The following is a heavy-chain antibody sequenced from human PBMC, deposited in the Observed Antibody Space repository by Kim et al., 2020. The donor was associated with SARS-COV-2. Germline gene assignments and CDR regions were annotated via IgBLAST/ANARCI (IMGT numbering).Heavy chain of an antibody. D-gene: IGHD2-21*02. J-gene: IGHJ6*02. CDR1: GGSISSGDYF. CDR3: GEVVTGSGVWD. CDR2: VYYSGST. V-gene: IGHV4-30-4*01. Sequence: SETLSLTCTVSGGSISSGDYFWTWIRQPPGMGLEWIGYVYYSGSTYDTSSLKSRISISMDTSKNQFPLKQTSVTAAASAEYYSGEVVTGSGVWDWGPVTT.